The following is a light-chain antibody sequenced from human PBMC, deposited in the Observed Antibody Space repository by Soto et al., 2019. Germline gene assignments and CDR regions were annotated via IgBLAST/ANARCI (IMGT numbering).Light chain of an antibody. CDR2: DVS. CDR1: QSVSTY. Sequence: EIVLTQSPVTLSLSPGERATLSCRASQSVSTYLAWYQQKPGQAPRLLIYDVSNRATDIPARFSGSGSGTDFTLTISRLEPEDFAVYYCQQRANWPLSFGPGTKVDIK. J-gene: IGKJ3*01. V-gene: IGKV3-11*01. CDR3: QQRANWPLS.